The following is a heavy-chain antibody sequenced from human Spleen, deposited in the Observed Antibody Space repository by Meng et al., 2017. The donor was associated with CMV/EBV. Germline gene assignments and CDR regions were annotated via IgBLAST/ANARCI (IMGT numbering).Heavy chain of an antibody. J-gene: IGHJ5*02. D-gene: IGHD2-2*01. V-gene: IGHV2-5*01. CDR2: IYWNNDE. CDR1: GFSLSSFGEG. CDR3: AHYFTVPPANDGFDP. Sequence: GFSLSSFGEGVGWIRQPPGKALEWLALIYWNNDERYTPSLRSRLTITKDTFRNEVVLTLTNMDPVDTATYYCAHYFTVPPANDGFDPWGQGILVTVSS.